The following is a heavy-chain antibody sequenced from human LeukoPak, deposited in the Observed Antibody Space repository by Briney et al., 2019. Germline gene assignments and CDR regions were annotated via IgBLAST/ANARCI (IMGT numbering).Heavy chain of an antibody. J-gene: IGHJ4*02. V-gene: IGHV1-18*01. CDR3: ARDRIAAAVLDH. CDR2: SNAYNGNT. Sequence: GASVKVSCKASGGTFSSYAISWVRQAPGQGLEWMGWSNAYNGNTKFAQKFQGRVAMTTDTSTSTAYMELRSLRSDDTAVYFCARDRIAAAVLDHWGQGTLVTVSS. D-gene: IGHD6-13*01. CDR1: GGTFSSYA.